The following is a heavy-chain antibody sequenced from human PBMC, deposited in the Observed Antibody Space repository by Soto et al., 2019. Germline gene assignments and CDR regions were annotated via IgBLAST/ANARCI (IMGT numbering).Heavy chain of an antibody. CDR1: GFTFSSYG. CDR2: ISHDGSNK. V-gene: IGHV3-30*18. Sequence: GGSLRLSCAASGFTFSSYGMHWVRQAPGKGLEWVAVISHDGSNKYYADSVKGRFTISRDNSKNTRYLQMNSLRAEDTAVYYCAKDGARYYDFWSGYRTPTWFDPWGQGTLVTVSS. J-gene: IGHJ5*02. CDR3: AKDGARYYDFWSGYRTPTWFDP. D-gene: IGHD3-3*01.